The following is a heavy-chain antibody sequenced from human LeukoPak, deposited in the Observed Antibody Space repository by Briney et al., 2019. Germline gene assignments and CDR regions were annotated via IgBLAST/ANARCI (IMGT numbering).Heavy chain of an antibody. D-gene: IGHD6-19*01. Sequence: GGSLRLSCEASGFTFGDHYMSWIRQAPGKGLEWIAYISNTARTKYYADSVEGRFTVSRDNAKNSVYLQMNSLRDEDTAVYYCARDREQWLVRRFDYWGQGTLVTVSS. CDR3: ARDREQWLVRRFDY. CDR1: GFTFGDHY. V-gene: IGHV3-11*01. CDR2: ISNTARTK. J-gene: IGHJ4*02.